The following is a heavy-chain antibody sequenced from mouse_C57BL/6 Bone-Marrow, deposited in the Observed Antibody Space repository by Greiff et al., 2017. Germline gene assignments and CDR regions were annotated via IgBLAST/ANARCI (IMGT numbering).Heavy chain of an antibody. CDR3: AREGGCDY. V-gene: IGHV14-3*01. Sequence: VQLQQSVAELVRPGASVKLSCTASGFNIQNTYMHWVKQRPEQGLEWIGRIDPANGNTNYAPKFQGKATITADTSSNTAYLQLSRLTSEDAAIYYCAREGGCDYWGQGTTLTVSS. D-gene: IGHD1-1*02. CDR2: IDPANGNT. J-gene: IGHJ2*01. CDR1: GFNIQNTY.